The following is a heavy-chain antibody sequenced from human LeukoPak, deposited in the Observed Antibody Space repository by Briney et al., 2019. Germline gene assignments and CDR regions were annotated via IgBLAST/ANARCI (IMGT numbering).Heavy chain of an antibody. CDR1: GFTFSSYS. CDR3: ARDRGGSYSAINY. D-gene: IGHD1-26*01. J-gene: IGHJ4*02. V-gene: IGHV3-48*04. CDR2: ISSSSSTI. Sequence: GGSLRLSCAASGFTFSSYSMNWVRQAPGKGLEWVSFISSSSSTIYYADSVKGRFTISRDNAKNSLYLQMNSLRAEDTAVYYCARDRGGSYSAINYWGQGTLVTVSS.